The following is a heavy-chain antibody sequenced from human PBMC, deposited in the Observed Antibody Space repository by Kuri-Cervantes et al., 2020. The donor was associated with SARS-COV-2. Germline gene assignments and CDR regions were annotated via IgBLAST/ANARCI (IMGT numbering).Heavy chain of an antibody. J-gene: IGHJ4*02. D-gene: IGHD3-10*01. CDR3: ARGRLKYNNGLGFHYFDD. CDR1: GGTFNSFG. Sequence: SVKVSCKASGGTFNSFGFTWVRQAPGRGLEWMGQILPVFGTTTYAQRLQGRVAITADESSTTAYMDLNSLRSDDTAVYFCARGRLKYNNGLGFHYFDDWGQGTVVTVSS. V-gene: IGHV1-69*13. CDR2: ILPVFGTT.